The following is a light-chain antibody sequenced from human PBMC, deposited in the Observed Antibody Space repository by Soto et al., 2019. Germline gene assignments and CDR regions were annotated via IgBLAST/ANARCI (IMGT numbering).Light chain of an antibody. CDR3: QQYNSYSLVT. Sequence: DIQMTQPPSTLSASVGDRVTITCRASQSISSWLAWYQQKPGKAPKLLIYNASSLGSGVPSRFSGSGSGTEFTLNISSLQPDDFATYYCQQYNSYSLVTFGQWTKLEMK. CDR2: NAS. J-gene: IGKJ2*01. V-gene: IGKV1-5*01. CDR1: QSISSW.